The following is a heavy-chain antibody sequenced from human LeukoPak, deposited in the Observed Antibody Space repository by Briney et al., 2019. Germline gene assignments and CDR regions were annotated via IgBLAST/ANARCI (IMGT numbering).Heavy chain of an antibody. J-gene: IGHJ4*02. V-gene: IGHV1-2*06. Sequence: ASVKVSCKASGYTFTNYHMYWVRQAPGQGLEWMGRINPSSGDTNYAQKFQGRVTMTRDTSISTAYMELSRLRSDDTAVYYCARDGEVVPAAISRQVDYWGQGTLVTVSS. CDR2: INPSSGDT. CDR3: ARDGEVVPAAISRQVDY. CDR1: GYTFTNYH. D-gene: IGHD2-2*01.